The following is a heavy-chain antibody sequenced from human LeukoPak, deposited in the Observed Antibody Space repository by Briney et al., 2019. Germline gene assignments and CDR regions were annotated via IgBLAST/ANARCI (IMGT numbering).Heavy chain of an antibody. CDR2: VHHSGTS. Sequence: SQTLSLTCTVSGGSITSSYWTRVRRSPGKGLEWIGHVHHSGTSTYNPSLKSRATISLDTSKSQFSLTLASVTAADTALYYCAGAEINWLRSPGTLYYIDAWGQGTLVTVSS. V-gene: IGHV4-59*01. CDR1: GGSITSSY. J-gene: IGHJ4*02. CDR3: AGAEINWLRSPGTLYYIDA. D-gene: IGHD5-12*01.